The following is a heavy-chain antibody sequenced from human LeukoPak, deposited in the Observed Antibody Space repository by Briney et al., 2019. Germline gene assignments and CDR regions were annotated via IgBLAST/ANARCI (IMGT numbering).Heavy chain of an antibody. CDR1: GGSISSGGYY. Sequence: SETLSLTCTVSGGSISSGGYYWSWIRQPPGKGLEWIGYIYHSGSTYYNPSLKSRVTISVDTSKNQFSLKLSSVTAADTAVYYCARVPRRQDAFDIWGQGTMVTVSS. V-gene: IGHV4-30-2*01. CDR3: ARVPRRQDAFDI. J-gene: IGHJ3*02. CDR2: IYHSGST.